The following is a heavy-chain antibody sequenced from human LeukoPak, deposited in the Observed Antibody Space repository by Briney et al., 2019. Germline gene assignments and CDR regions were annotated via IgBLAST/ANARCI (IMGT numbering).Heavy chain of an antibody. Sequence: GGSLRLSCAASGFTFSSYGMHWVRQAAGKGLEWVAVISYDGSNKYYADSVKGRFTISRDNSKNTLYLQMNSLRAEDTAVYYCANFGSRLRSYYYYMDVWGKETTVIISS. D-gene: IGHD3-10*01. V-gene: IGHV3-30*18. CDR1: GFTFSSYG. CDR2: ISYDGSNK. CDR3: ANFGSRLRSYYYYMDV. J-gene: IGHJ6*03.